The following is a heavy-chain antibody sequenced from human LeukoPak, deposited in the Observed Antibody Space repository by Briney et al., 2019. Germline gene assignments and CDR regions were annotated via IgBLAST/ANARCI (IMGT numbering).Heavy chain of an antibody. J-gene: IGHJ1*01. CDR2: ISSSGSTI. CDR3: ARDSRWFGEFF. V-gene: IGHV3-48*03. Sequence: GGSLRLXCAASGFTFSSYEMNWVRQAPGKGLEWVSYISSSGSTIYYADSVKGRFTISRDNAKNSLYLQMNSLRAEDTAVYYCARDSRWFGEFFWGQGTLVTVSS. D-gene: IGHD3-10*01. CDR1: GFTFSSYE.